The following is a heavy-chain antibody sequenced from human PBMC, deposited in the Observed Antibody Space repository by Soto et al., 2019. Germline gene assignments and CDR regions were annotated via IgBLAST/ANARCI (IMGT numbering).Heavy chain of an antibody. CDR2: IWYDGSNK. V-gene: IGHV3-33*01. Sequence: QVQLVESGGGVVQTGRSLRLSCAASGFTFSSYGMHWFRQAPGKGLAWVAVIWYDGSNKYYADSVKGRFTISRDNSTNTLYLQMNSLRAEDTAVYYCARDQWSSSWYLFDYWGQGTLVTVSS. CDR1: GFTFSSYG. J-gene: IGHJ4*02. D-gene: IGHD6-13*01. CDR3: ARDQWSSSWYLFDY.